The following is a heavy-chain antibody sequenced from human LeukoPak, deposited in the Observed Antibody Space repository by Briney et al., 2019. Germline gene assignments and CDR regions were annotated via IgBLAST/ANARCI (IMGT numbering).Heavy chain of an antibody. CDR1: GFTFSSYS. Sequence: PGGSLRLSCAASGFTFSSYSMNWVRQAPGKGLEWVSYMSSSSSTIYYADSVKGRFTISRDNAKNSLYLQMNSLRAEDTAVYYCAREKKIAAAGIYYYMDVWGKGTTVTVSS. J-gene: IGHJ6*03. V-gene: IGHV3-48*01. CDR2: MSSSSSTI. D-gene: IGHD6-13*01. CDR3: AREKKIAAAGIYYYMDV.